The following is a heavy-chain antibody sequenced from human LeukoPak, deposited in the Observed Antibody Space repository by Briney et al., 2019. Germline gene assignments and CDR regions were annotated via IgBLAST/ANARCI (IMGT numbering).Heavy chain of an antibody. D-gene: IGHD3-22*01. CDR2: INPSGGST. Sequence: ASVKVSXKASGYTFTSYYMHWVRQAPGQGLEWMGIINPSGGSTSYAQKFQGRVAMTRDTSTSTVYMELSSLRSEDTAVYYCARERVADSSGYYYGRNAFDIWGQGTMVTVSS. V-gene: IGHV1-46*01. J-gene: IGHJ3*02. CDR3: ARERVADSSGYYYGRNAFDI. CDR1: GYTFTSYY.